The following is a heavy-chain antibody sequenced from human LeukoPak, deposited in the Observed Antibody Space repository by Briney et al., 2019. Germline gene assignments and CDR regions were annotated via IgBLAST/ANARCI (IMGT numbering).Heavy chain of an antibody. CDR2: ISWNSGSI. D-gene: IGHD4-17*01. CDR1: GFTFDDYA. CDR3: AKDFSTVTTLYYFDY. V-gene: IGHV3-9*01. J-gene: IGHJ4*02. Sequence: GGSLRLSCAASGFTFDDYAMHWVRQAPGKGLEWVSGISWNSGSIGYADSVKGRFTISRDNAKNSLYLQMNSLRAEDTALYYCAKDFSTVTTLYYFDYWGQGTLVTVFS.